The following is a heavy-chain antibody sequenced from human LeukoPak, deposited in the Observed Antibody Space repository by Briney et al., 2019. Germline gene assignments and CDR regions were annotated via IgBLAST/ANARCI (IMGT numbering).Heavy chain of an antibody. J-gene: IGHJ4*02. D-gene: IGHD2-2*01. V-gene: IGHV1-2*02. CDR2: INPKSGGR. CDR1: GYTFTDYY. CDR3: ATGERLVPAAMWFDY. Sequence: ASVNVSYKASGYTFTDYYMHWVRQAPGQGREWMGWINPKSGGRSYAQRFQGRVTMTRDTSISTAYMELSRLRSDDTAVYYCATGERLVPAAMWFDYWGQGTLVTVSS.